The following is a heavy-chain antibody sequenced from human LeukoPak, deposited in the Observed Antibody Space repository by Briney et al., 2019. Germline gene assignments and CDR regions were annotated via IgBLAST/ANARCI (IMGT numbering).Heavy chain of an antibody. CDR3: ARDHHRYDSSLPAGY. D-gene: IGHD3-22*01. Sequence: ASVKVSCKASGYTFTSYYMHWVRQAPGQGLEWMGIINPSGGSTSYAQKFQGRVTMNRDMSTSTVYMELSSLRSEDTAVYYCARDHHRYDSSLPAGYWGQGTLVTVSS. CDR1: GYTFTSYY. CDR2: INPSGGST. J-gene: IGHJ4*02. V-gene: IGHV1-46*01.